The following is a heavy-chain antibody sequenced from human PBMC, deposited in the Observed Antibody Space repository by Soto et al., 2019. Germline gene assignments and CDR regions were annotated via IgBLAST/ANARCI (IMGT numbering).Heavy chain of an antibody. D-gene: IGHD5-12*01. CDR1: GGTFSSYA. V-gene: IGHV1-69*06. CDR2: IIPIFGTA. CDR3: ARVGYDTPNSYDYYGMDV. J-gene: IGHJ6*02. Sequence: QVQLVQSGAEVKKPGSSVKVSCKASGGTFSSYAISWVRQAPGQGLEWMGGIIPIFGTANYAQKFQGRVTITADKSTSTAYMELSSLRSEDTAVEYCARVGYDTPNSYDYYGMDVWGQGTTVTVSS.